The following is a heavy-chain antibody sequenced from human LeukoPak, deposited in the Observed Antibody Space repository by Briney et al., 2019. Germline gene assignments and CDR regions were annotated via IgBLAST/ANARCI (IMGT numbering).Heavy chain of an antibody. CDR3: ARDSRTAAVDQLDY. CDR1: GFTFSDYS. CDR2: ISSSSTYI. D-gene: IGHD6-13*01. V-gene: IGHV3-21*01. J-gene: IGHJ4*02. Sequence: PGGSLRLSCAASGFTFSDYSMNWVRLAPGKGLEWVSSISSSSTYISYADSVRGRFTISRDNAKNSLYLQMGSLRAEDTAVYYCARDSRTAAVDQLDYWGQGTLVTVSP.